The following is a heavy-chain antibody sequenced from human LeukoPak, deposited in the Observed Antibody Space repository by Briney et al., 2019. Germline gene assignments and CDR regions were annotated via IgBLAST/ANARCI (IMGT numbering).Heavy chain of an antibody. CDR3: AKTRDGYNLRDAFDI. Sequence: PGGSLRLSCAASGFTFNNAWMSWVRQAPGKGLEWVSAISGSGGSTYYADSVKGRFTISRDNSKNTLYLQMNSLRAEDTAVYYCAKTRDGYNLRDAFDIWGQGTMVTVSS. V-gene: IGHV3-23*01. CDR2: ISGSGGST. CDR1: GFTFNNAW. D-gene: IGHD5-24*01. J-gene: IGHJ3*02.